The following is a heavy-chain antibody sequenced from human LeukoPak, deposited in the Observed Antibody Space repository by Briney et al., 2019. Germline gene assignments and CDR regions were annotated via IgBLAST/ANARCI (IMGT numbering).Heavy chain of an antibody. Sequence: SETLSLTCTVSGGSISSYYWSWIRQPPGKGLEWIGEINHSGSTNYNPSLKSRVTISVDTSKNQFSLKLSSVTAADTAVYYCARGFVTMTLDYWGQGTLVTVSS. CDR3: ARGFVTMTLDY. J-gene: IGHJ4*02. D-gene: IGHD3-22*01. CDR1: GGSISSYY. V-gene: IGHV4-34*01. CDR2: INHSGST.